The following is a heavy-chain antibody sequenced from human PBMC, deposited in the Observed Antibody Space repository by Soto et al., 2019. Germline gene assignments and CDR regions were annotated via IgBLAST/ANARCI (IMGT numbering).Heavy chain of an antibody. CDR3: VKDESINWYSGHFRH. CDR2: INWNSGSI. J-gene: IGHJ1*01. D-gene: IGHD6-13*01. Sequence: EVQLVESGGGLVQPGRSLRLSCAASGFTFDDYAMHWVRKVQGKGLEWVSGINWNSGSIGYGDSVKGRFAISRDNAKNSLQLQMNSLSAEDTAFYYCVKDESINWYSGHFRHWGQGTLVTVSS. CDR1: GFTFDDYA. V-gene: IGHV3-9*01.